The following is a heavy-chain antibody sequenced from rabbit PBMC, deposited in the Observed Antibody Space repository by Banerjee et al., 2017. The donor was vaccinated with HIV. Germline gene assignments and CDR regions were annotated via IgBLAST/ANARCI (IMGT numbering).Heavy chain of an antibody. CDR2: INAATAKP. Sequence: QEQLVESGGGLVKPEGSLTLTCKASGFSFSDRDVMCWVRQAPGKGLEWIACINAATAKPVYATWAKGRFTISKTSSTTVTLQMTSLTVADTATYWCARAANNIGYCAGLWGPGTLVTVS. CDR3: ARAANNIGYCAGL. J-gene: IGHJ6*01. V-gene: IGHV1S45*01. CDR1: GFSFSDRDV. D-gene: IGHD1-1*01.